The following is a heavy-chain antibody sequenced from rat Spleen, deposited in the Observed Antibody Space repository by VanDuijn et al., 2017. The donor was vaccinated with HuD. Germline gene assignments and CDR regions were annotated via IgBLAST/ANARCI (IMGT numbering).Heavy chain of an antibody. CDR3: ASRDY. Sequence: EVQLQESGPGLVKPSQSLSLTCSVTGYSITSNYWGWIRKFPGDKMEWMGYISYSGGTSYSPSLKSRISITRDTSKNQFFLQLNSVTTEDTATYYCASRDYWGQGTLVTVSS. J-gene: IGHJ3*01. CDR1: GYSITSNY. CDR2: ISYSGGT. V-gene: IGHV3-1*01.